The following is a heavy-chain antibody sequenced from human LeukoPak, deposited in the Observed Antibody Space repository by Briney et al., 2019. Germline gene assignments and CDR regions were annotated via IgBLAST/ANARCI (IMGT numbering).Heavy chain of an antibody. CDR3: ARDGVVRDILDYTGMDV. J-gene: IGHJ6*02. D-gene: IGHD3-3*01. CDR1: GGTFRNYA. V-gene: IGHV1-69*10. CDR2: VIPILSIA. Sequence: ASVKVACMVSGGTFRNYATRWVRQVAGQGLEWMGWVIPILSIADYAQKFTGRVTIRADISTSTVYIELGSVRSERTAVFYCARDGVVRDILDYTGMDVWGQGTTVTVS.